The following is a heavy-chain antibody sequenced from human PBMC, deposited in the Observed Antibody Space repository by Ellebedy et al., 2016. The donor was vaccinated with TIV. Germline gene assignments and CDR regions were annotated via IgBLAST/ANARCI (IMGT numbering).Heavy chain of an antibody. CDR1: GASISTYY. CDR3: AREVRWYGELNTFYSAGMDV. V-gene: IGHV4-59*01. CDR2: IHSSGST. J-gene: IGHJ6*02. Sequence: GSLRLSXTVSGASISTYYWTWIRQTPGRGLEWIGFIHSSGSTIYSPSLESRVILSLDTSKNQFSLKLSSVTAADTAIYYCAREVRWYGELNTFYSAGMDVWGQGTTVIVSS. D-gene: IGHD3-10*01.